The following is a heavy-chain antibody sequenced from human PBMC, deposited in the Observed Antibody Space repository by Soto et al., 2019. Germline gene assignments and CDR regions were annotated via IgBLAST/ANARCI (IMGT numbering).Heavy chain of an antibody. Sequence: EVQLVESGGGLVKPGGSLRLSCAASGFTFSNAWMNWVRQAPGKGLEWVGRIKSKTDGGTTDYAAPVKGRFTISRDDSKNTLYLQMNCLKTEDSAVYYCTTWAIAVAGIDYWGQGTLVTVSS. CDR2: IKSKTDGGTT. J-gene: IGHJ4*02. V-gene: IGHV3-15*07. CDR3: TTWAIAVAGIDY. D-gene: IGHD6-19*01. CDR1: GFTFSNAW.